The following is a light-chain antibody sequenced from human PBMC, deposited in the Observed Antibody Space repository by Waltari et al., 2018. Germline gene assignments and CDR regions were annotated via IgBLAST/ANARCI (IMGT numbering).Light chain of an antibody. CDR2: DAS. CDR3: QQSYSILGP. J-gene: IGKJ5*01. V-gene: IGKV1-13*02. Sequence: AIQLTQSPSSLSASVGDRVTITCRASQGVSSALAWYQQEPGKAPKLLIYDASSLDSGVPSRFSGSGSGTDFTLTISSLQPEDFATYYCQQSYSILGPFGQGTRLEI. CDR1: QGVSSA.